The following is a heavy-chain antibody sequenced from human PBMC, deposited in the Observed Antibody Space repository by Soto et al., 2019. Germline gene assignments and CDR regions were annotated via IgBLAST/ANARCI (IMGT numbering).Heavy chain of an antibody. CDR3: ARDPNTGDTASYYYYYYMDV. CDR1: GFTFSSYW. CDR2: INSDGSST. V-gene: IGHV3-74*01. J-gene: IGHJ6*03. D-gene: IGHD5-18*01. Sequence: GGSLRLSCAASGFTFSSYWMHWVRQAPGKGLVWVSRINSDGSSTSYADSVKGRFTISRDNAKNTLYLQMNSLRAEDTAVYYCARDPNTGDTASYYYYYYMDVWGKGTTVTVSS.